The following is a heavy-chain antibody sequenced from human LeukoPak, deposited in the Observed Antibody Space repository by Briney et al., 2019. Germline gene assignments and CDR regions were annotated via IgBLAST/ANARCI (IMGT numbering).Heavy chain of an antibody. J-gene: IGHJ4*02. CDR2: IYPGDSDT. CDR3: ARRGPVAENGYYFDS. V-gene: IGHV5-51*01. CDR1: GYSFTTFW. Sequence: GESLKISCKGSGYSFTTFWVGWVRQMPGKGLEWMGIIYPGDSDTRYGPSFQGQVTISVDRSISTAYLKWSSLKASDTAIYYCARRGPVAENGYYFDSWGQGTLVTVSS. D-gene: IGHD2-15*01.